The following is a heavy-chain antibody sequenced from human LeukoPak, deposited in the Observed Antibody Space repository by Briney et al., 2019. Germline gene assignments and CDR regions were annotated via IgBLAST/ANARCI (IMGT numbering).Heavy chain of an antibody. D-gene: IGHD2-2*01. Sequence: ASVKVSCKASGYIFTNFGISWVRQARGQRLEWMGWINAGNGNTKYSQEFQGRVTITRDTSASTAYMELSSLRSEDMAVYYCARGPLPAAPTFFDYWGQGTLVTVSP. CDR3: ARGPLPAAPTFFDY. CDR1: GYIFTNFG. V-gene: IGHV1-3*03. CDR2: INAGNGNT. J-gene: IGHJ4*02.